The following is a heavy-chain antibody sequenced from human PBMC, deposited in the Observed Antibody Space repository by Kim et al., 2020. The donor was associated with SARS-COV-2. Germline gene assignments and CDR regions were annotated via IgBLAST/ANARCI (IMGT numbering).Heavy chain of an antibody. V-gene: IGHV3-11*01. J-gene: IGHJ5*02. CDR1: GFSFSDYY. CDR2: ITSDGSST. Sequence: SLRLSCAASGFSFSDYYMNWIRQAPGPGLEWVAYITSDGSSTEYADSVNGRFTISRDNATKSLSLQMNRLPPEAPAVSSCVRAPASWGPGTLVTVSS. CDR3: VRAPAS.